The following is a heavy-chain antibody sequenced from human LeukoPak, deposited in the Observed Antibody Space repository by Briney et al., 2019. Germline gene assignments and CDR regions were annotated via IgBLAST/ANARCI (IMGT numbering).Heavy chain of an antibody. J-gene: IGHJ4*02. CDR3: ARGGWGSCYDY. CDR2: IYYSGST. D-gene: IGHD2-15*01. V-gene: IGHV4-59*01. Sequence: KASETLSLTCTVSGGSISSYYWSWIRQPPGKGLEWIGYIYYSGSTNYNPSLKSRVTISVDTSKNQFSLKLSSVTAADTAVYYCARGGWGSCYDYWGQGTLVTVSS. CDR1: GGSISSYY.